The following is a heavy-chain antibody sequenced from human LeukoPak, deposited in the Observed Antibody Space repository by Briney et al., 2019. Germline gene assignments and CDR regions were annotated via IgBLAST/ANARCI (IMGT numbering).Heavy chain of an antibody. V-gene: IGHV3-74*01. CDR3: ARSTTHPYYNYMDV. CDR2: INSDGSTT. J-gene: IGHJ6*03. Sequence: GGSLRLSCVASGFTFSSYWMHWVRQAPGEGLVWVSRINSDGSTTTYADSVKGRFTISRDNAKNTLYLQMNSLRVEDTAVYYCARSTTHPYYNYMDVWGKGTTVTLSS. CDR1: GFTFSSYW. D-gene: IGHD4-17*01.